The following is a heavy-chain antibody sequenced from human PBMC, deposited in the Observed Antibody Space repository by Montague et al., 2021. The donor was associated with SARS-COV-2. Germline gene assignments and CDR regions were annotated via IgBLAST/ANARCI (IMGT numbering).Heavy chain of an antibody. D-gene: IGHD3-22*01. Sequence: TLSLTCTVSGDSISSGGYYWSWIRQHPGKGLEWIGYIYYSGSTHYNPSLKSRVTISVDTSKNQFSLKLSSVTAADTAVYYCARVRITRIVVVDGCDIWGQGTMVTVSS. CDR1: GDSISSGGYY. J-gene: IGHJ3*02. CDR3: ARVRITRIVVVDGCDI. CDR2: IYYSGST. V-gene: IGHV4-31*03.